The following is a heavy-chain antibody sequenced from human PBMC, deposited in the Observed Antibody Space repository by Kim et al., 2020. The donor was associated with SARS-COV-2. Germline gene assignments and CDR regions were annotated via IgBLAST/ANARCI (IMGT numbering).Heavy chain of an antibody. D-gene: IGHD5-12*01. V-gene: IGHV1-3*01. Sequence: SQKFQGRVTITMDTSASTAYMVLSSLRSEDTAVYYCAKSERGYSGYGFDYWGQGTLVTVSS. J-gene: IGHJ4*02. CDR3: AKSERGYSGYGFDY.